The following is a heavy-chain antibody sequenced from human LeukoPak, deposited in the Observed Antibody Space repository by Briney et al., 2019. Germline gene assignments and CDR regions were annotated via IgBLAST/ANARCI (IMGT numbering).Heavy chain of an antibody. Sequence: ASVKVSCKASGYTFTSYYMHWVRQAPGQGLEWMGIINPSGGSTSYAQKFQGRVTMTRDTSTSTVYMELSSLRSEDTAVYYCARGQRIVGATIWFDPWGQGTLVTVSS. D-gene: IGHD1-26*01. J-gene: IGHJ5*02. CDR1: GYTFTSYY. V-gene: IGHV1-46*01. CDR2: INPSGGST. CDR3: ARGQRIVGATIWFDP.